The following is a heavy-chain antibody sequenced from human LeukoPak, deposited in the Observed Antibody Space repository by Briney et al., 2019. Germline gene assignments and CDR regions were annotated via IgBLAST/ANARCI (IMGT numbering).Heavy chain of an antibody. CDR2: VIHSGST. Sequence: SETLSLTCAVYGGAFNGYYWTWIRQPPGKGLEWIWEVIHSGSTNYNPSLESRVTISLDTSKNQFSLKLSSVTAADTAVYYCARRGRRYSYGSDYWGQGTLVTVSS. V-gene: IGHV4-34*12. CDR1: GGAFNGYY. CDR3: ARRGRRYSYGSDY. J-gene: IGHJ4*02. D-gene: IGHD5-18*01.